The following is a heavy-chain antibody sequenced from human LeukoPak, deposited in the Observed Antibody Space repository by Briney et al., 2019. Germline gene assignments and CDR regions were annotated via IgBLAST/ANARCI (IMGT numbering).Heavy chain of an antibody. J-gene: IGHJ4*02. CDR2: ISYDGSNK. CDR1: GFTFSSYA. CDR3: AKNPPLSPAWVFDY. D-gene: IGHD1-26*01. Sequence: PGRSLRLSCAASGFTFSSYAMHWVRQAPGKGLEWVAVISYDGSNKYYADSVKGRFTISRDNSRNTLYLQMDSLRAEDTAVYYCAKNPPLSPAWVFDYWGQGTLVTVSS. V-gene: IGHV3-30-3*02.